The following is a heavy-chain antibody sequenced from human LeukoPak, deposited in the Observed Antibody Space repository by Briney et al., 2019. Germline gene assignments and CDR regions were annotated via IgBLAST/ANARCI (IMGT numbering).Heavy chain of an antibody. CDR1: GYTFTGYY. CDR2: INPKSGGT. Sequence: GASVKVSCKASGYTFTGYYMHWVRQGPGQGLEWMGWINPKSGGTNYAQKFQGRVTMTRDTAISTAYMEPSRLRSDATAVYYCAAMVRGVLDYWGQGTLVTVSS. V-gene: IGHV1-2*02. CDR3: AAMVRGVLDY. D-gene: IGHD3-10*01. J-gene: IGHJ4*02.